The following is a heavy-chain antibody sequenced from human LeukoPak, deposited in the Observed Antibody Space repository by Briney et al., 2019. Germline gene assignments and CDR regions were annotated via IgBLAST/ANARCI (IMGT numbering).Heavy chain of an antibody. CDR1: GFTFSNHW. Sequence: GGSLRLSCAASGFTFSNHWMSWVRQAPGKGLEWVANIKQDGSEAYDGDSVKGRFTISRDNAKNSLYLQMNSLRAEDTAVYYCARGLLVVVAATYYFDYWGQGTLVTVSS. CDR2: IKQDGSEA. J-gene: IGHJ4*02. D-gene: IGHD2-15*01. V-gene: IGHV3-7*02. CDR3: ARGLLVVVAATYYFDY.